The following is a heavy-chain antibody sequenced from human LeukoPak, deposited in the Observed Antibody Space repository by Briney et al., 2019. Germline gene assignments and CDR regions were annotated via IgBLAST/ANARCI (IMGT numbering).Heavy chain of an antibody. Sequence: SQTLSLTCTVSGGSISSGSYYWSWIRQPAGKGLEWIGRIYTSGSTNYNPSLKSRVTISVDTSKNQFSLKLSSVTAADTAVYYCAREGTIRGFAPWGKGTLVTSPQ. CDR3: AREGTIRGFAP. V-gene: IGHV4-61*02. D-gene: IGHD3-10*01. CDR1: GGSISSGSYY. CDR2: IYTSGST. J-gene: IGHJ5*02.